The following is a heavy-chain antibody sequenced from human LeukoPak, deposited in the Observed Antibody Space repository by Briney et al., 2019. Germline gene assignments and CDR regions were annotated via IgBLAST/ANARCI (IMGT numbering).Heavy chain of an antibody. CDR1: GYTFTSYY. Sequence: GASVKVSCKASGYTFTSYYMHWVRQAPGQGLEWMGIINPSGGSTSYAQKFQGRVTMTRDTSTSTVYMELSSLRSEDTAVYYCARAGLGYCSSTSCYGGYWFDPWGQGTLVTVSS. D-gene: IGHD2-2*01. V-gene: IGHV1-46*03. CDR2: INPSGGST. J-gene: IGHJ5*02. CDR3: ARAGLGYCSSTSCYGGYWFDP.